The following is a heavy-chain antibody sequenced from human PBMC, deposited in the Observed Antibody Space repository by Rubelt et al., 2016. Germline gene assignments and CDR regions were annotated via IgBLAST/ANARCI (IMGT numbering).Heavy chain of an antibody. Sequence: QVQLQESGPGLVKPSETLSLTCAVHGGSFSGYYWSWIRQPPGKGLEWIGEINHSGSTNYNPSLKSRVTLSLDTSKSQFALKLGSGTAADTAVYYGARLRAGGSGHYWGQGTLVTVSS. D-gene: IGHD6-19*01. CDR2: INHSGST. V-gene: IGHV4-34*01. CDR1: GGSFSGYY. J-gene: IGHJ4*02. CDR3: ARLRAGGSGHY.